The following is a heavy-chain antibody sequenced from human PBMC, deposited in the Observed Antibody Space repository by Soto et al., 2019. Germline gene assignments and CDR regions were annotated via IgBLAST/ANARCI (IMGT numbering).Heavy chain of an antibody. J-gene: IGHJ6*02. Sequence: GGSLRLSCAASGFTFSSYEMNWVRQAPGKGLEWVSYISSSGSTIYYADSVKGRFTISRDNAKNSLYLQMNSLRAEDTAVYYCAKGDAPAAIFPMDVWGQGTTVTVSS. CDR2: ISSSGSTI. CDR3: AKGDAPAAIFPMDV. V-gene: IGHV3-48*03. D-gene: IGHD2-2*01. CDR1: GFTFSSYE.